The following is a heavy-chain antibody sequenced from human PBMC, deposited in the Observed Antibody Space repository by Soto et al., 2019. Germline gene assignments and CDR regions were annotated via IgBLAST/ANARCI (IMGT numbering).Heavy chain of an antibody. V-gene: IGHV3-9*01. CDR3: ANLGGRGQWLVY. CDR2: ISWEGGSI. CDR1: GFNFDDFA. D-gene: IGHD6-19*01. J-gene: IGHJ4*02. Sequence: GGSLRLSCAASGFNFDDFAMHWVRRAPGKGLEWVSGISWEGGSIGYADSVKGRFIISRDNAKNSLFLQMNSLTADDTALYYCANLGGRGQWLVYWGQGTLVTVSS.